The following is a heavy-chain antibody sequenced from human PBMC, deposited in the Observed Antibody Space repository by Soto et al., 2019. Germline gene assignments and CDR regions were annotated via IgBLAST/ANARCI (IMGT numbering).Heavy chain of an antibody. CDR3: ARHEWFGEKMQYNWFDP. V-gene: IGHV4-39*01. D-gene: IGHD3-10*01. Sequence: SETLSLTCTVSGGSISSSSYYWGWIRQPPGKGLEWIGSIYYSGSTYYNPSLKSRVTISVDTSKNQFSLKLSSVTAADTAVYYCARHEWFGEKMQYNWFDPWGQGTLVTVSS. CDR2: IYYSGST. CDR1: GGSISSSSYY. J-gene: IGHJ5*02.